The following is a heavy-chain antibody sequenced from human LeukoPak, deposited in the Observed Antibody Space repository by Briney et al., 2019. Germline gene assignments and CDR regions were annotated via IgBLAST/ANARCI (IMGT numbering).Heavy chain of an antibody. D-gene: IGHD4-17*01. CDR3: ARDYGDYWFDP. CDR1: GGSISTTNW. CDR2: VHLSGRT. J-gene: IGHJ5*02. V-gene: IGHV4-4*02. Sequence: SETLSLTCGVSGGSISTTNWWTWVRQPPGEGLEWIGEVHLSGRTHYNPSLESRVTMSVDMSENHISLRLTSVTAADTAVYYCARDYGDYWFDPWGQGTLVTVSS.